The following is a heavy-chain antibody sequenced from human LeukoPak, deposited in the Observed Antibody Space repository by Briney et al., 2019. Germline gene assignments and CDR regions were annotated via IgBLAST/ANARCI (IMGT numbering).Heavy chain of an antibody. CDR2: INSDGSST. D-gene: IGHD4-17*01. CDR3: ARGYGDYVDY. CDR1: GNYW. J-gene: IGHJ4*02. V-gene: IGHV3-74*01. Sequence: GGSLRLSCAASGNYWMHWVRQAPGKGLVWVSHINSDGSSTSYADSVKGRFTISRDNAKNTLYLQMNSLRAEDTAVYYCARGYGDYVDYWGQGTLVTVSS.